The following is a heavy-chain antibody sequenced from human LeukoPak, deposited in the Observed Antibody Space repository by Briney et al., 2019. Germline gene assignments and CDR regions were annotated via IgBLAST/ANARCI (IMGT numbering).Heavy chain of an antibody. V-gene: IGHV3-23*01. Sequence: PGGSLRLSCAASGFTFSNSAMSWVRQAPGKGLEWVSTLSGSGITTYYAGSVKGRFTISRDNSKSTLYLQMNSLRAEDTAVYYCAKGIYSSGWSYFDYWGHGTLVTVSS. J-gene: IGHJ4*01. CDR1: GFTFSNSA. CDR2: LSGSGITT. D-gene: IGHD6-19*01. CDR3: AKGIYSSGWSYFDY.